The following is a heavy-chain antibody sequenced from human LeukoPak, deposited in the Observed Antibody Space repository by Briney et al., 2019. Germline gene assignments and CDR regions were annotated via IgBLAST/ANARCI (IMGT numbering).Heavy chain of an antibody. V-gene: IGHV4-39*07. CDR1: GASISSNSYY. CDR3: AREDLEGVVAAIHY. Sequence: SETLSLTCTVSGASISSNSYYWGWIRQPPGEGLEWIGSIYYTGPTNYNPSLKSRVTISADTSKNQFSLQLSSVSAADTAVYYSAREDLEGVVAAIHYWGQGTLVTVSS. D-gene: IGHD2-15*01. J-gene: IGHJ4*02. CDR2: IYYTGPT.